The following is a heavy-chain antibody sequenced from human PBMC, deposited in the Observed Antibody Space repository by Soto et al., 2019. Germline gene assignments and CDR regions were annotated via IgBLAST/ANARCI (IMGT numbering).Heavy chain of an antibody. J-gene: IGHJ4*02. Sequence: QVQLVESGGGVVQPGRSLRLSCAASGFTFSSYGMHWVRQAPGKGLEWVAVISYDGSNKYYADSVKGRFTISRDNSKNTLYLQMNGLRAEATAVYYCATGFVGAPVGSFDYGGQGPLVTVSS. CDR1: GFTFSSYG. CDR2: ISYDGSNK. V-gene: IGHV3-30*03. CDR3: ATGFVGAPVGSFDY. D-gene: IGHD3-3*01.